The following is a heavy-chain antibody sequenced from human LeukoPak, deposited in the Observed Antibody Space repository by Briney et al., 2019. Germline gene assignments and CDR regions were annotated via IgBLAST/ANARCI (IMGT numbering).Heavy chain of an antibody. Sequence: GGSLRLSCAASGFTFSSYSMNWVRQAPGKGLEWVSSISSSSSYIYYADSVKGRFTISRDNAKNSLYLQMNSLRAEDTAVYYCAIPPLSGTGSSRPLAGMDVWGQGTTVTVSS. V-gene: IGHV3-21*01. CDR3: AIPPLSGTGSSRPLAGMDV. CDR1: GFTFSSYS. J-gene: IGHJ6*02. CDR2: ISSSSSYI. D-gene: IGHD3-10*01.